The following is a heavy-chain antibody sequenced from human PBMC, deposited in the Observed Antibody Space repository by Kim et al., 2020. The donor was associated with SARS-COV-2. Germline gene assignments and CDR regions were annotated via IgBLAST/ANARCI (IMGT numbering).Heavy chain of an antibody. CDR2: IIPIFGTA. J-gene: IGHJ6*02. V-gene: IGHV1-69*13. CDR1: GGTFSSYA. Sequence: SVKVSCKASGGTFSSYAISWVRQAPGQGLEWMGGIIPIFGTANYAQKFQGRVTITADESTSTAYMELSSLRSEDTAVYYCARVVDTAMVMYEVYYYYGMDVWGQGTTVTVSS. D-gene: IGHD5-18*01. CDR3: ARVVDTAMVMYEVYYYYGMDV.